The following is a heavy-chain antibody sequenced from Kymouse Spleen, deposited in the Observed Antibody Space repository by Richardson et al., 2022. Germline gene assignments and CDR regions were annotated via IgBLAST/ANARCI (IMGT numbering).Heavy chain of an antibody. D-gene: IGHD1-26*01. CDR3: AKDRGSGSYWVFDY. J-gene: IGHJ4*02. Sequence: QVQLVESGGGVVQPGRSLRLSCAASGFTFSSYGMHWVRQAPGKGLEWVAVISYDGSNKYYADSVKGRFTISRDNSKNTLYLQMNSLRAEDTAVYYCAKDRGSGSYWVFDYWGQGTLVTVSS. CDR2: ISYDGSNK. CDR1: GFTFSSYG. V-gene: IGHV3-30*18.